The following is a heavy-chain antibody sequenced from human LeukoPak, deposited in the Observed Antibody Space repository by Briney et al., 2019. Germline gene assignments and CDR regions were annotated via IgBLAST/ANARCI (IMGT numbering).Heavy chain of an antibody. CDR3: AKDMAAYYYASGNIDY. D-gene: IGHD3-10*01. J-gene: IGHJ4*02. CDR1: GFTFSSYE. Sequence: GGSLRLSCAASGFTFSSYEMNGVRQAPGKGLEWGSYISSSGSTIYYADSVKGRFTISRDNAKNSLYLQMNSLRAEDTAVYYCAKDMAAYYYASGNIDYWGQGTLVTVSS. V-gene: IGHV3-48*03. CDR2: ISSSGSTI.